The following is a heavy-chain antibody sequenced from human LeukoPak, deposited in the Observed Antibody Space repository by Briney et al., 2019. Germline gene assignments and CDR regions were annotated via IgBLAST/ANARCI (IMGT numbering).Heavy chain of an antibody. CDR2: IWSDGSNK. CDR3: AKGYSSGWYASWFDP. CDR1: GFTFSDYG. J-gene: IGHJ5*02. Sequence: GGSLRLSCAASGFTFSDYGIHWVRQAPGKGLEWVVVIWSDGSNKYYADSVKGRFTISRDNSKKTLYLQMNSLRAEDTAVYYCAKGYSSGWYASWFDPWGQGTLVTVSS. V-gene: IGHV3-33*06. D-gene: IGHD6-19*01.